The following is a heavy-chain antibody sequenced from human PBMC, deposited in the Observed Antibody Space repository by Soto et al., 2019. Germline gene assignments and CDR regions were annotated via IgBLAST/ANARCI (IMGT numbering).Heavy chain of an antibody. CDR2: MHYSGNT. CDR1: GGSISRSPYY. Sequence: QLQLQESGPGLVKPLETLSLTCTVSGGSISRSPYYWGWIRQPPGKGLEWIGSMHYSGNTYYNPSLKSRVIVSVDTSNNQFSLKLISGTAADTSVYYCARSDYVYHFDYWGQGSLVTVSS. V-gene: IGHV4-39*01. J-gene: IGHJ4*02. CDR3: ARSDYVYHFDY. D-gene: IGHD5-12*01.